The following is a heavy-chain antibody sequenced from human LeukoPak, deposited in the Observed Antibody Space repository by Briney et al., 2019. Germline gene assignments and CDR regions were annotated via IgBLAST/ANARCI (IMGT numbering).Heavy chain of an antibody. D-gene: IGHD1-26*01. CDR1: GGSISSSSYY. CDR2: IYYSGST. Sequence: ETLSPTCTVSGGSISSSSYYWGWIRQPPGKGLEWIGSIYYSGSTYYNPSLRSRVTISVDTSKNQFSLKLSSVTAADTAVYYCARLSSGSYYWFDYWGQGTLVTVSS. J-gene: IGHJ4*02. V-gene: IGHV4-39*01. CDR3: ARLSSGSYYWFDY.